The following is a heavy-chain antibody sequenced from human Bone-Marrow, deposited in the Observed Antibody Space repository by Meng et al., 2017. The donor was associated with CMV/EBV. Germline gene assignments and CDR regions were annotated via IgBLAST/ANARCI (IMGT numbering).Heavy chain of an antibody. CDR3: ARDCSSTSCYVAFAI. CDR1: GGSFSGYY. CDR2: INHSGST. V-gene: IGHV4-34*01. J-gene: IGHJ3*02. Sequence: SETLSLTCAVYGGSFSGYYWSWIRQPPGKGLEWIGEINHSGSTNYNPSLKSRVTISVDMSKKQFSLKLSSVTAADTAMYYCARDCSSTSCYVAFAIWGQGNMVNVSS. D-gene: IGHD2-2*01.